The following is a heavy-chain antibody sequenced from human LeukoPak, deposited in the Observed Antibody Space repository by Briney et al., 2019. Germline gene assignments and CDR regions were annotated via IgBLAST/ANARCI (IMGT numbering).Heavy chain of an antibody. CDR2: ISGSNSYI. CDR3: ARRGYHDYSGFDY. D-gene: IGHD1-26*01. V-gene: IGHV3-21*06. J-gene: IGHJ4*02. CDR1: GFTFNSYS. Sequence: PGGSLRLSCAASGFTFNSYSMNWVRQAPGKGLEWVSSISGSNSYIYYADSMKGRFTVSRDNSKNSLYLQMKRLRAEDTALYYCARRGYHDYSGFDYWGQGTLVTVSS.